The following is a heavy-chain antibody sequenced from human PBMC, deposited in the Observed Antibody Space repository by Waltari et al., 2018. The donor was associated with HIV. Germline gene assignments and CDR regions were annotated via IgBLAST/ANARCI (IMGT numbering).Heavy chain of an antibody. CDR2: ISGAGGPT. CDR3: AKEIRLGAGTYFDY. J-gene: IGHJ4*02. V-gene: IGHV3-23*01. D-gene: IGHD1-7*01. Sequence: EVQLLESGGGLVQPGGSLRLSCAASGFTFSNYAWSWVRQAPGKGLEWVSVISGAGGPTYYADSVKGRFTISRDNSERTLYLQMNSLRAEDTAVYYCAKEIRLGAGTYFDYWGQGTLVTVSP. CDR1: GFTFSNYA.